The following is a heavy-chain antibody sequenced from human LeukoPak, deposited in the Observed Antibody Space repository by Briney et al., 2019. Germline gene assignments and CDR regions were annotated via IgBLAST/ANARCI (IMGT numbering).Heavy chain of an antibody. CDR2: ISGSGGST. V-gene: IGHV3-23*01. J-gene: IGHJ4*02. D-gene: IGHD3-22*01. CDR3: ARDYYDSSGYFPLGY. CDR1: GFTFSSYA. Sequence: GGSLRLSCAASGFTFSSYAMSWVRQAPGKGLEWVSAISGSGGSTYYADSVKGRFTISRDNSKNTLYLQMNSLRAEDTAVYYCARDYYDSSGYFPLGYWGQGTLVTVSS.